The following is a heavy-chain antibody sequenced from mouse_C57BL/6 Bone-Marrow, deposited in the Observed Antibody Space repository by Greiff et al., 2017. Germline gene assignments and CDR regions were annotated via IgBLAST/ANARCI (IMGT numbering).Heavy chain of an antibody. CDR1: GYTFTNYW. CDR2: MHPNGGSP. V-gene: IGHV1-64*01. D-gene: IGHD2-4*01. Sequence: QVQLQQPGAELVKPGASVKLSCKASGYTFTNYWMHWVKPRPGQGLEWIGMMHPNGGSPDYNEKFKSEATLSVDKSSRTAYMELSSLTSADSAVYYCARSYDYDDYTMDYWGQGTSVTVSS. J-gene: IGHJ4*01. CDR3: ARSYDYDDYTMDY.